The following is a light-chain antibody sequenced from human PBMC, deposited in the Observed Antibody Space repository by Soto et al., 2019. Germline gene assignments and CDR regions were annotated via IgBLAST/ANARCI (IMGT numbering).Light chain of an antibody. CDR1: QSISRW. Sequence: DIQMTQSPSTLSASVGDRVTITCRASQSISRWLAWYQQKPGKAPKVLIWDASSLQRGVPSRFSGSGSGTEFTLTISSMQPDDFAAYYCQQYNDYSKWTFGQGTKVEIK. V-gene: IGKV1-5*01. CDR2: DAS. CDR3: QQYNDYSKWT. J-gene: IGKJ1*01.